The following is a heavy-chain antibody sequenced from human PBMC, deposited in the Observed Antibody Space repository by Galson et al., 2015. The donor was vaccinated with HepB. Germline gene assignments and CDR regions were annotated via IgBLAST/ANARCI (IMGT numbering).Heavy chain of an antibody. CDR3: AKEEQTSTLDAATTL. D-gene: IGHD1-1*01. CDR2: ISHDGSNK. CDR1: GFAFGTYA. V-gene: IGHV3-30*18. J-gene: IGHJ4*02. Sequence: SLRLSCAASGFAFGTYAMHWVRQAPGKGLEWVADISHDGSNKYYGDSVKGRFTISRDNSKNALYLQMNSLRVEDTAVYYCAKEEQTSTLDAATTLWGQRTLVSV.